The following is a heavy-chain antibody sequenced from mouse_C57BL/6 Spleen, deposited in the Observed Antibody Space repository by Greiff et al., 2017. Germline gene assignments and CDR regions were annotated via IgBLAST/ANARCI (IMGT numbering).Heavy chain of an antibody. V-gene: IGHV1-39*01. J-gene: IGHJ3*01. CDR2: INPNYGTT. D-gene: IGHD2-3*01. CDR1: GYSFTDYT. CDR3: ARKGDDGSFAY. Sequence: VQLQQSGPELVKPGASVKISCKASGYSFTDYTMNWVKQSNGTSLEWIGVINPNYGTTSYNQKFKGKATLTVDQSSRTAFMLINSLTSEDSAVYYCARKGDDGSFAYWGQGTMVTVSA.